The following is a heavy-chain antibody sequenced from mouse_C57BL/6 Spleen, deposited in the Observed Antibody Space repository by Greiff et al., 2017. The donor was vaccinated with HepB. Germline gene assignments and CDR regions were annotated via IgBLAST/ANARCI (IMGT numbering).Heavy chain of an antibody. CDR3: VRDGYYVWYFDV. V-gene: IGHV10-3*01. D-gene: IGHD2-3*01. CDR2: IRSKSSNYAT. Sequence: EVQLVESGGGLVQPKGSLKLSCAASGFTFNTYAMHWVRQVPGKGLEWVARIRSKSSNYATYYADSVKDRFTISRDDSQSMLYLQMNNLKTEDTAMYYCVRDGYYVWYFDVWGTGTTVTVSS. CDR1: GFTFNTYA. J-gene: IGHJ1*03.